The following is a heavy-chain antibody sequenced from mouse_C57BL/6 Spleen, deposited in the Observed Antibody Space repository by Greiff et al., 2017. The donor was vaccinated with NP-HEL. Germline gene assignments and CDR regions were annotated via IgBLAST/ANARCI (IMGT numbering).Heavy chain of an antibody. Sequence: EVQRVESVAELVRPGASVKLSCTASGFNIKNTYMHWVKQRPEQGLEWIGRIDPANGNTKYAPKFQGKATITADTSSNTAYLQLSSLTSEDTAIYYCARTLLITTVVATPLDYWGQGTTLTVSS. D-gene: IGHD1-1*01. V-gene: IGHV14-3*01. CDR3: ARTLLITTVVATPLDY. CDR2: IDPANGNT. CDR1: GFNIKNTY. J-gene: IGHJ2*01.